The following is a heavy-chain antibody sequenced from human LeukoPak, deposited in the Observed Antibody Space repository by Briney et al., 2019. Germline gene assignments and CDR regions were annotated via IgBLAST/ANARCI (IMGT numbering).Heavy chain of an antibody. D-gene: IGHD1-26*01. CDR1: GGSISSYY. CDR2: IYYSGST. CDR3: ARDSGSYSYMDV. Sequence: SETLSLTCTVSGGSISSYYWSWIRQPPGKGLEWIGYIYYSGSTNYNPSLKSRVTISVDTSKNQFSLKLSSVTAADTAVYYCARDSGSYSYMDVWGKGTTVTVSS. V-gene: IGHV4-59*01. J-gene: IGHJ6*03.